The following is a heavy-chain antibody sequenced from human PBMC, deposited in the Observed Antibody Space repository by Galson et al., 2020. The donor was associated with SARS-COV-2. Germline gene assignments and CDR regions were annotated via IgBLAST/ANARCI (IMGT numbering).Heavy chain of an antibody. CDR2: FNYSGST. Sequence: SETLSLTCTVSGSSISSYYWTWIRQSPGKGLEGIGDFNYSGSTNSKPPLKSRVTISVDTSNNQFSLKLSSVTAADTAVYYCARAAQTYYDFWSGYYNAPHFYYWSQGTLEAVSS. J-gene: IGHJ4*02. CDR3: ARAAQTYYDFWSGYYNAPHFYY. D-gene: IGHD3-3*01. CDR1: GSSISSYY. V-gene: IGHV4-59*01.